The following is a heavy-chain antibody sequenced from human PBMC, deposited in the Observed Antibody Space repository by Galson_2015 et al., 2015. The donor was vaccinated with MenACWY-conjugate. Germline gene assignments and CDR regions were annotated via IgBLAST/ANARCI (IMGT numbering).Heavy chain of an antibody. V-gene: IGHV3-23*01. CDR1: GFTFSKYA. CDR3: AKPISSYYDFMTGDS. J-gene: IGHJ4*02. CDR2: INNRGSAT. Sequence: SLRLSCAASGFTFSKYAMTWVRQAPGKGLEWVSSINNRGSATYYVDSVKGRFTISRDNSKNTLFLQMNSLRAEDTALYYCAKPISSYYDFMTGDSWGQGTLVTVSS. D-gene: IGHD3-3*01.